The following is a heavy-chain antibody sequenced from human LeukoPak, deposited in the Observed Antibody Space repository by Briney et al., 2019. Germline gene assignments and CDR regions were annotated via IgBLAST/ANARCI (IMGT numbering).Heavy chain of an antibody. CDR3: ARVMITFGGVISDYFDY. CDR1: GGSISSYY. Sequence: SETLSLTCTVSGGSISSYYWSWIRQPPGKGLEWIGYIYYSGSTNYNPSLKSRVTISVDTSKNQFSLKLSSATAADTAVYYCARVMITFGGVISDYFDYWGQGTLVTVSS. V-gene: IGHV4-59*01. CDR2: IYYSGST. J-gene: IGHJ4*02. D-gene: IGHD3-16*01.